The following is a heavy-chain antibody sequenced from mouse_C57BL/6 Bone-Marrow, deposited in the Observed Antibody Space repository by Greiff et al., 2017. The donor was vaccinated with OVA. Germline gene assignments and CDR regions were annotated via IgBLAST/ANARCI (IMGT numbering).Heavy chain of an antibody. CDR3: ANITTVVEGFAY. V-gene: IGHV3-6*01. D-gene: IGHD1-1*01. CDR2: ISYDGSN. J-gene: IGHJ3*01. CDR1: GYSITSGYY. Sequence: EVKLEESGPGLVKPSQSLSLTCSVTGYSITSGYYWNWIRQFPGNKLEWMGYISYDGSNNYNPSLKNRISITRDTSKNQFFLKLNSVTTEDTATYYCANITTVVEGFAYWGQGTLVTVSA.